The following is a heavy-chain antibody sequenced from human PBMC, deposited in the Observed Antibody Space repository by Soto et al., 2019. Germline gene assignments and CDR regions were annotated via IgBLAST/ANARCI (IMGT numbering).Heavy chain of an antibody. CDR2: IYYSGTT. Sequence: SETLSLTCTVSGFSISSGGYYWSWIRQYPGKGLEWIGNIYYSGTTYYNPSLKSQLTISVDTSDNQFSLRLSSLTAAVTAVYFCARAKTTVTSFDPWGQGTLVTVSS. V-gene: IGHV4-31*01. J-gene: IGHJ5*02. CDR1: GFSISSGGYY. D-gene: IGHD4-4*01. CDR3: ARAKTTVTSFDP.